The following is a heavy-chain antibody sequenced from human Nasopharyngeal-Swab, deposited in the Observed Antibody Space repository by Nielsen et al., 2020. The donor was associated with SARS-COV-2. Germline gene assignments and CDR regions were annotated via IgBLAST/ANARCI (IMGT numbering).Heavy chain of an antibody. CDR3: ARVLYYYDSSPFDY. V-gene: IGHV3-53*01. D-gene: IGHD3-22*01. J-gene: IGHJ4*02. CDR2: IYSGGST. CDR1: GFTVSGNY. Sequence: GESLKISCAASGFTVSGNYMSWVRQAPGKGLEWVSVIYSGGSTYYADSVKGRFTISRDNSKNTLYLQMNSLRAEDTAVYYCARVLYYYDSSPFDYWGQGTLVTVSS.